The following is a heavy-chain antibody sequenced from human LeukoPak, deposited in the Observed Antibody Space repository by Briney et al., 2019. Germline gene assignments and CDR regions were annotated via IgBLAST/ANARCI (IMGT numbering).Heavy chain of an antibody. D-gene: IGHD3/OR15-3a*01. J-gene: IGHJ3*02. CDR2: IKQDGSEK. CDR1: GFTFSSYW. V-gene: IGHV3-7*03. CDR3: ARGFGYEFLDAFDI. Sequence: GGSLRLSCAASGFTFSSYWMSWVRQAPGKGLEWVANIKQDGSEKYYVDSVKGRFTISRDNAKNSLYLQMNSLRAEDTALYYCARGFGYEFLDAFDIWGQGTMVTVSS.